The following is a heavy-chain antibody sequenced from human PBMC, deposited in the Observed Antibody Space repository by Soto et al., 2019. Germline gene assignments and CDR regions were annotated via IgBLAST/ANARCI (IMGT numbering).Heavy chain of an antibody. CDR3: ARARIRGYCSSNSCPSNYYYYYYGMDV. J-gene: IGHJ6*02. CDR1: GYSISSGYY. D-gene: IGHD2-2*01. V-gene: IGHV4-38-2*01. CDR2: VFHSGST. Sequence: SETLSLTCAVSGYSISSGYYWGWIRQPPGKVLEWIGSVFHSGSTYYTPSLKSRVTISVDASKNQFSLKLRSVTAADKAVYYCARARIRGYCSSNSCPSNYYYYYYGMDVWGQGTTVTVSS.